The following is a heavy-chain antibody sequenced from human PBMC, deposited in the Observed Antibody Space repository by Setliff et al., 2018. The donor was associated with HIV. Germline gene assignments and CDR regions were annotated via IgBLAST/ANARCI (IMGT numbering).Heavy chain of an antibody. Sequence: GGSLRLSCAASGFNFSSYSMNWVRQAPGIGLEWVSSISSSSSYIYYADSVKGRFTISRDNAKNSLYLQMNSLRAEDTAVYYCARDMNYYGSGSYYRNWFDPWGQGTLVTVPQ. D-gene: IGHD3-10*01. CDR2: ISSSSSYI. CDR3: ARDMNYYGSGSYYRNWFDP. CDR1: GFNFSSYS. V-gene: IGHV3-21*01. J-gene: IGHJ5*02.